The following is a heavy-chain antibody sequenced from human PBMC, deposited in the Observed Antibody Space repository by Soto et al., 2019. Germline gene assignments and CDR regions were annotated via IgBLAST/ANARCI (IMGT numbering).Heavy chain of an antibody. J-gene: IGHJ6*02. CDR2: ISAYNGNT. V-gene: IGHV1-18*01. Sequence: ASVKVSCKASGYTFTSYGISWVRQAPGQGLEWMGWISAYNGNTNYAQKLQGRVTMTTDTSTSTAYMELRSLRPDDTAVYYCLIVVVPAAMGFYGMDVWGQGTTVTVSS. CDR1: GYTFTSYG. CDR3: LIVVVPAAMGFYGMDV. D-gene: IGHD2-2*01.